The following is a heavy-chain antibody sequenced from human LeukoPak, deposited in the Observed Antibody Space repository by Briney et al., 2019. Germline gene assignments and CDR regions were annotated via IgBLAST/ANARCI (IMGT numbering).Heavy chain of an antibody. CDR1: GFTFSSYW. CDR2: IKQDGSEK. D-gene: IGHD3-10*01. Sequence: QSGGSLRLSCAASGFTFSSYWMSWVRQAPGKGLEWVANIKQDGSEKYYVDPVKGRFTISRDNAKNSLCLQMNSLRAEDTAVYYCAVGVYYFDYWGQGTLVTVSS. CDR3: AVGVYYFDY. J-gene: IGHJ4*02. V-gene: IGHV3-7*02.